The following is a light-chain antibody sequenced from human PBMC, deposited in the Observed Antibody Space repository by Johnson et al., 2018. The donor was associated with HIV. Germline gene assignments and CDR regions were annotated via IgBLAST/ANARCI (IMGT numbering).Light chain of an antibody. J-gene: IGLJ1*01. CDR3: GTWDSSLSAGV. V-gene: IGLV1-51*01. CDR1: SSNIGNNY. CDR2: ENN. Sequence: QSVLTQPPSVSAAPGQKVTISCSGSSSNIGNNYVSWYQQLPGTAPKLLIYENNKRPSGIPDRFSGSKSGTSATLGITGLQTGDEADYYCGTWDSSLSAGVFGTATTFTVL.